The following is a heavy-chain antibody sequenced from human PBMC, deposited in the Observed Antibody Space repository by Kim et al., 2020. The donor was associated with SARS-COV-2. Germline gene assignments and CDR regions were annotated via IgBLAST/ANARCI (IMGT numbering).Heavy chain of an antibody. CDR3: ARPKNLGELSFGY. Sequence: RPSFQGQVTISADKSSTTAYLQWSSLEASDTAMYYCARPKNLGELSFGYWGQGTLVTVSS. J-gene: IGHJ4*02. V-gene: IGHV5-51*01. D-gene: IGHD3-16*02.